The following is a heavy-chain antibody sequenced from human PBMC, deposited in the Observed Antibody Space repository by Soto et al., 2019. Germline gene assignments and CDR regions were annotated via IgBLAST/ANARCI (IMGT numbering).Heavy chain of an antibody. Sequence: GGSLRLSCAASGFTFSDYGMHWVRQAPGKGLEWVAVISYDGNRKYYEDSVKGRFTISRDNSKNTVFLQMNSLRAEDTAVYYCTKGRPRVPGITVSGEFDYWGQGTLVTVSS. J-gene: IGHJ4*02. V-gene: IGHV3-30*18. CDR1: GFTFSDYG. CDR2: ISYDGNRK. CDR3: TKGRPRVPGITVSGEFDY. D-gene: IGHD6-19*01.